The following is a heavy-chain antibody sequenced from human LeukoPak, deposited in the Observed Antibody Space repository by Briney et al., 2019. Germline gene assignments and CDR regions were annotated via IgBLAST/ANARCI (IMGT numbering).Heavy chain of an antibody. V-gene: IGHV1-69*13. CDR1: GGTFSNYG. J-gene: IGHJ4*02. CDR3: ARWAGTCTIASCYTPLDY. CDR2: IVPVFGTV. Sequence: ASVKVSCKAPGGTFSNYGFSWVRQAPEQGLEWMGGIVPVFGTVSYAQKFQDRVTIIADDFTTTAYMELRSLRSEDTAVYYCARWAGTCTIASCYTPLDYWGQGTLVTVST. D-gene: IGHD2-2*02.